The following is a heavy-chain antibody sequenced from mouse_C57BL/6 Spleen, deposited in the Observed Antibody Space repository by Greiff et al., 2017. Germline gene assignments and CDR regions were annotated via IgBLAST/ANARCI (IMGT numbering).Heavy chain of an antibody. J-gene: IGHJ2*01. V-gene: IGHV14-4*01. CDR2: IDPENGDT. D-gene: IGHD3-2*02. Sequence: EVQLQQSGAELVRPGASVKLSCTASGFNIKDDYMHWVKQRPEQGLEWIGWIDPENGDTEYASKFQGKATITADTSSNTAYLQLSSLTSEDTAVYYCTTWSQADYWGQGTTLTVSS. CDR3: TTWSQADY. CDR1: GFNIKDDY.